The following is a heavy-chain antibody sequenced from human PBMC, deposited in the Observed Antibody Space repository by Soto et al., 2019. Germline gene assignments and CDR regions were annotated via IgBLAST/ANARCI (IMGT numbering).Heavy chain of an antibody. CDR1: GFTISSYV. CDR3: ARDWNYPAYFFDY. J-gene: IGHJ4*02. V-gene: IGHV3-30-3*01. Sequence: VGPIRLSCAACGFTISSYVLHWVRQAPGKGLEWVAVISYVGSNQYYADSVKGRFTISRDISKNTLYLQMNSLRAEDTAVYYCARDWNYPAYFFDYWGQGTLVTVSS. CDR2: ISYVGSNQ. D-gene: IGHD1-7*01.